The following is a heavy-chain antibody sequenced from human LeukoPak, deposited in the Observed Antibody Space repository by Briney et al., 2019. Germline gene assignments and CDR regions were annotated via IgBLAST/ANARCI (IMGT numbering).Heavy chain of an antibody. Sequence: SETLSLTCTVSGGSVSSGPYCWSLIRHPPGKGLELIGYIYYSGSTNYNPSLKNRVTISADTSKNQFSLKLSSVTAADTAVYYCARTDLTEDSEYWGLGTLVTVSS. CDR2: IYYSGST. J-gene: IGHJ4*02. CDR1: GGSVSSGPYC. D-gene: IGHD1-14*01. CDR3: ARTDLTEDSEY. V-gene: IGHV4-61*01.